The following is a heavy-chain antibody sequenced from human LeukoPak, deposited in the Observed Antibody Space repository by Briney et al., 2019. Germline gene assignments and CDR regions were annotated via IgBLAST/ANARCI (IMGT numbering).Heavy chain of an antibody. Sequence: GGSLRLSCVASGFTFSGYEMNWVRQAPGKGLEWVSYISSSGRTIYYADSVKGRFTISRDNAKNSLYLQMNILRAEDTAVYYCARDSDSSGYFDSWGQGTLDTVSS. CDR1: GFTFSGYE. D-gene: IGHD3-22*01. V-gene: IGHV3-48*03. J-gene: IGHJ4*02. CDR3: ARDSDSSGYFDS. CDR2: ISSSGRTI.